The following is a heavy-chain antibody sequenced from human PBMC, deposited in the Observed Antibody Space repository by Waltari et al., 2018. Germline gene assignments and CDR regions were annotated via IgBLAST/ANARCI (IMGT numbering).Heavy chain of an antibody. CDR2: ISYVGTT. CDR3: ATYIGASVGTAAFDV. CDR1: GGSIDSPNHY. D-gene: IGHD5-12*01. J-gene: IGHJ3*01. Sequence: QLQLQESGPGQVKPSETLSLTCCLAGGSIDSPNHYWSWIRQPPGQGLEWIGTISYVGTTYTNPSLRSRLTMSRDTSKNQLSLTLGSTTAADTAVYYCATYIGASVGTAAFDVWGQGTMVTVSS. V-gene: IGHV4-39*01.